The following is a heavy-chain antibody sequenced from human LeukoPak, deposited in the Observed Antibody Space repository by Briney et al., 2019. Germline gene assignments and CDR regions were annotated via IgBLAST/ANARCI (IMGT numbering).Heavy chain of an antibody. CDR3: ANDFDH. CDR2: ISGSDDNT. V-gene: IGHV3-23*01. Sequence: GGSLRLSCAASGFTFNNYAMSWVRQAPGKGLEWVSTISGSDDNTYHADSVKGRFTISRDISKNTLYLQMNSLRADDTAVYYCANDFDHWGQGTLVTVSS. J-gene: IGHJ4*02. CDR1: GFTFNNYA.